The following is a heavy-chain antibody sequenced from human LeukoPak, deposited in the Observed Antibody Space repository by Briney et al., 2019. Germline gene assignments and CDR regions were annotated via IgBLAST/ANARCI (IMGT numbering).Heavy chain of an antibody. CDR1: GGSFSSHF. CDR2: IYNSGIT. Sequence: PSETLSLTCTVSGGSFSSHFWSWIRQPPGKGLEWIGYIYNSGITNYNPSLKSRVTMSVDTSKNQFSLMLRSVTAADTAVYYCARDHLPAGALGYYMDVWGKGTTVTVSS. V-gene: IGHV4-59*11. J-gene: IGHJ6*03. CDR3: ARDHLPAGALGYYMDV. D-gene: IGHD4/OR15-4a*01.